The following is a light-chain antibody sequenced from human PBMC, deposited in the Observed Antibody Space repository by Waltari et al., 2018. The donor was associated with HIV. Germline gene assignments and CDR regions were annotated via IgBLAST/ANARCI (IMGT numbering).Light chain of an antibody. CDR1: TSNICFNY. V-gene: IGLV1-47*01. CDR3: ATWDVGLSGRRV. J-gene: IGLJ3*02. CDR2: RND. Sequence: QYVLTHPPSSSGTPVQRVTIPCSGSTSNICFNYVYWYQQFPGTAPKLLSYRNDQRPPGVPDRFSGSKSGTSASLATTRLRSEDEAEYYCATWDVGLSGRRVFGGGTKLTFL.